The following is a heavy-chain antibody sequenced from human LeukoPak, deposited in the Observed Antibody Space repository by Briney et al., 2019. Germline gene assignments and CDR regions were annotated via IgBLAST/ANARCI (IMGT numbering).Heavy chain of an antibody. CDR3: AKAYSYYDSSGYPN. CDR1: GFTFSSYG. CDR2: ISYDGSNK. Sequence: PGRSLRLSCAASGFTFSSYGMHWVRQAPGKGLEWVAVISYDGSNKYYADSVKGRFTISRDNSKNTLYLQMNSLRAEDTAVYYCAKAYSYYDSSGYPNWGQGTLVTVSS. D-gene: IGHD3-22*01. V-gene: IGHV3-30*18. J-gene: IGHJ4*02.